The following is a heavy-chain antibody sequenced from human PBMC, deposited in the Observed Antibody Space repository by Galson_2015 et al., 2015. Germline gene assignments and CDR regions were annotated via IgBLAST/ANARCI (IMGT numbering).Heavy chain of an antibody. V-gene: IGHV3-11*01. CDR2: ISSSGSTI. CDR3: ARDPLGTTVTTWPLDP. J-gene: IGHJ5*02. D-gene: IGHD4-17*01. CDR1: GFTFSDYY. Sequence: SLRLSCAASGFTFSDYYMSWIRQAPGKGLEWVSYISSSGSTIYYADSVKGRFTISRDNAKNSLYLQMNSLRAEDTAVYYCARDPLGTTVTTWPLDPWGQGTLVTVSS.